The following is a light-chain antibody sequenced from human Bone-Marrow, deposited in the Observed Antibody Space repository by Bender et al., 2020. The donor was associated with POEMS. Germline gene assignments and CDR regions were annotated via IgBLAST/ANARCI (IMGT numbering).Light chain of an antibody. CDR3: VVWDDSLNGWV. V-gene: IGLV1-44*01. CDR2: SSH. Sequence: QSVLTQPPSASGTPGQRVTISCSGGSSNIGAHAVHWYQHLPGTAPKLLIYSSHRRPSEVPDRFSASRSGTSASLAISGLQSEDEADYYCVVWDDSLNGWVFGGRTKLTVL. J-gene: IGLJ3*02. CDR1: SSNIGAHA.